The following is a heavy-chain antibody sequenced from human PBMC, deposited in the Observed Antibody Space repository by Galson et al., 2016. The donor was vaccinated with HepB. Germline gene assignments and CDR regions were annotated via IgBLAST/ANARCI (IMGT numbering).Heavy chain of an antibody. J-gene: IGHJ3*02. Sequence: SETLSLTCTVSSDSLSTSDWWSWVRQSPRKGLEWIGEINDSGTTNYNPSLEGRVTISVDTSKNQFSLRLTSVTAADTAVYSCARDATSRATHATFYMWGQGTVVTGSS. CDR2: INDSGTT. D-gene: IGHD1-1*01. CDR3: ARDATSRATHATFYM. CDR1: SDSLSTSDW. V-gene: IGHV4-4*02.